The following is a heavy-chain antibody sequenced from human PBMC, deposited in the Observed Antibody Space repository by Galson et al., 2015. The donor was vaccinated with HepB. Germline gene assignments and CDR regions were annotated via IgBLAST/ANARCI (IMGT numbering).Heavy chain of an antibody. CDR3: ARALVLRYFDWFSKDRNWFDP. CDR2: INTNTGNP. D-gene: IGHD3-9*01. V-gene: IGHV7-4-1*02. CDR1: GYTFTSYA. Sequence: SVKVSCKASGYTFTSYAMNWVRQAPGQGLEWMGWINTNTGNPTYAQGFTVRFVFSLDTSVSTAYLQISSLKAEDTAVYYCARALVLRYFDWFSKDRNWFDPWGQGTLVTVSS. J-gene: IGHJ5*02.